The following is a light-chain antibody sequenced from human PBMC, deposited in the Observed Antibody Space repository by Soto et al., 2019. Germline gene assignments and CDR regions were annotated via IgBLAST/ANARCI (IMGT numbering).Light chain of an antibody. CDR2: KAS. CDR1: QTISSW. CDR3: QHYNSYSEA. V-gene: IGKV1-5*03. J-gene: IGKJ1*01. Sequence: DIQIAPASFPLSGSVGDRVTITCRASQTISSWLAWYQQKPGKAPKLLIYKASTLKSGVPSRFSGSGSGTEFTLTISSLQPDDFATYYCQHYNSYSEAFGQGTKVDIK.